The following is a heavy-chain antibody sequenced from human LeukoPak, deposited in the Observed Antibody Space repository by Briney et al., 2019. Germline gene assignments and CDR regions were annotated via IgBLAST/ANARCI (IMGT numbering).Heavy chain of an antibody. CDR1: GFIFSKYG. J-gene: IGHJ4*02. CDR3: AKDLYDSSGYYIDY. D-gene: IGHD3-22*01. Sequence: GGSLRLSCAASGFIFSKYGMHWVRQAPGKGLEWVSAISGSGGSTYYADSVKGRFTISRDNSKNTLYLQMNSLRAEDTAVYYCAKDLYDSSGYYIDYWGQGTLVTVSS. CDR2: ISGSGGST. V-gene: IGHV3-23*01.